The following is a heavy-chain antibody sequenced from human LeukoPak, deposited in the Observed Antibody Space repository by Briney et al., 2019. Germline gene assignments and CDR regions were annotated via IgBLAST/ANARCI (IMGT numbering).Heavy chain of an antibody. D-gene: IGHD1-26*01. CDR1: GGSISSSSYY. V-gene: IGHV4-39*07. J-gene: IGHJ1*01. Sequence: SETLSLTCTVSGGSISSSSYYWGWIRQPPGKGLEWIGSIYYSGSTYYNPSLKSRVTISVDASKNQFSLKLSSVTAADTAVYYCAGASGSYYASYFQHWGQGTLVTVSS. CDR3: AGASGSYYASYFQH. CDR2: IYYSGST.